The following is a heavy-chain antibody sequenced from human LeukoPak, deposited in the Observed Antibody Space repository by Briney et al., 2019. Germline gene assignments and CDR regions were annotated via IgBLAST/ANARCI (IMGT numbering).Heavy chain of an antibody. CDR1: GGSISSYY. CDR2: IYYSGST. D-gene: IGHD5-18*01. J-gene: IGHJ5*02. V-gene: IGHV4-59*12. CDR3: ARRGYTYGWGWFDP. Sequence: ETLSLTCTVSGGSISSYYWSWIRQPPGKGLEWIGYIYYSGSTNYNPSLKSRVTISVDTSKNQFSLKVNSVTAADTAVYYCARRGYTYGWGWFDPWGQGTLVTVSS.